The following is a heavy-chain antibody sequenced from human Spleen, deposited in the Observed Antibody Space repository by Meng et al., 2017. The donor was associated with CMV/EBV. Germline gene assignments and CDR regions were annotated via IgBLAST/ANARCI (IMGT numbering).Heavy chain of an antibody. D-gene: IGHD2-2*01. CDR2: IYYSGST. CDR3: ASMIVVPAAIVPFDAFDI. V-gene: IGHV4-34*01. Sequence: SETLSLTCAVYGGSFSDYYWGWIRQPPGKGLEWIGSIYYSGSTYYNPSLKSRVTISVDTSKNQFSLKLSSVTAADTAVYYCASMIVVPAAIVPFDAFDIWGQGTMVTVSS. J-gene: IGHJ3*02. CDR1: GGSFSDYY.